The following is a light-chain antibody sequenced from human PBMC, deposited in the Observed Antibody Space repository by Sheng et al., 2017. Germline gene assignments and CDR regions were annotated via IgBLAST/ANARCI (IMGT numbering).Light chain of an antibody. Sequence: QLVLTQSPSASASLGASVKLTWHSEQWPHLLRHRLASAAAREGPRFLMRVDSDGSHKKADGISGRFSGSALGLTNYLTISSLQSEDEGDYYCQTWGTGIWVFGGGTKLTVL. CDR3: QTWGTGIWV. V-gene: IGLV4-69*01. CDR2: VDSDGSH. J-gene: IGLJ3*02. CDR1: WPHLLR.